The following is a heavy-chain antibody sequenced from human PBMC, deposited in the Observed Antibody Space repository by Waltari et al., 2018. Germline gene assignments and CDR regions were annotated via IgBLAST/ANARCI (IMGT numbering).Heavy chain of an antibody. CDR3: ARGYCSGGSCYSGDY. Sequence: QVQLQQWGAGLLKPSETLSLTCAVYGGSFSGYYWSWIRQPPGKGLEWIGEINHSGSTNYNPSLKSRVTISVDTYKNQFSLKLSSVTAADTAVYYCARGYCSGGSCYSGDYWGQGTLVTVSS. D-gene: IGHD2-15*01. CDR1: GGSFSGYY. V-gene: IGHV4-34*01. J-gene: IGHJ4*02. CDR2: INHSGST.